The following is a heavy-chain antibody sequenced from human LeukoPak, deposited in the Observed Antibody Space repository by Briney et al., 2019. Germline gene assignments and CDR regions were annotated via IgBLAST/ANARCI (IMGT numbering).Heavy chain of an antibody. Sequence: ASVKVSCKASGYTFTSYDINWVRQATGQGLEWMGWMNPNSGNTGYAQKFQGRVTMTRNTSISTAYMELSSLRSEDTAVYYCARGPFTIFGVVIKGGAFDIWGKGTTVTVSS. V-gene: IGHV1-8*01. CDR3: ARGPFTIFGVVIKGGAFDI. D-gene: IGHD3-3*01. J-gene: IGHJ6*04. CDR1: GYTFTSYD. CDR2: MNPNSGNT.